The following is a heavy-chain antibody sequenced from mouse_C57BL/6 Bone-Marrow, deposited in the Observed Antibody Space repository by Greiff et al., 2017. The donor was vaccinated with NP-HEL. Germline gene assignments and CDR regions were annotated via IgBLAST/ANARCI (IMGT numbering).Heavy chain of an antibody. CDR2: IDPENGDT. D-gene: IGHD2-4*01. CDR3: ARSHDYDGY. V-gene: IGHV14-4*01. J-gene: IGHJ2*01. CDR1: GFNIKDDY. Sequence: VQLQQSGAELVRPGASVKLSCTASGFNIKDDYMHWVKQRPEQGLEWIGWIDPENGDTEYASKFQGKATITADTSSNTAYLQLSSLTSEDTAIYYCARSHDYDGYWGQGTTLTVSS.